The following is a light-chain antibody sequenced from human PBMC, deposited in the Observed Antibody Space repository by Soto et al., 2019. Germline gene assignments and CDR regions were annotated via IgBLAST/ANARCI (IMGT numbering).Light chain of an antibody. CDR3: SSFTYISTWV. Sequence: QSALTQPASVSGSPGQSITISCTGSSSDVGGYHYVSWYQQHPGKAPKLIIYEVSTRPSGVSNRFSGSKSGNTASLTISGLQAEDEAHYYCSSFTYISTWVFGGGTKVTVL. CDR2: EVS. J-gene: IGLJ3*02. V-gene: IGLV2-14*01. CDR1: SSDVGGYHY.